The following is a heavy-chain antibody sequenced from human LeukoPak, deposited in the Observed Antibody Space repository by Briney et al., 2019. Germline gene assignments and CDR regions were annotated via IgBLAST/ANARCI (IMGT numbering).Heavy chain of an antibody. D-gene: IGHD4-17*01. Sequence: GGSLRLSCAASGFTFSSYSMNWVRQAPGKGLEWVSSISSSSYIYYADSVKGRFTISRDNAKNSLYLQMNSLRAEDTAVYYCARDRGEAYGEDYYYYGMDVWGQGTTVTVSS. J-gene: IGHJ6*02. CDR3: ARDRGEAYGEDYYYYGMDV. CDR2: ISSSSYI. V-gene: IGHV3-21*01. CDR1: GFTFSSYS.